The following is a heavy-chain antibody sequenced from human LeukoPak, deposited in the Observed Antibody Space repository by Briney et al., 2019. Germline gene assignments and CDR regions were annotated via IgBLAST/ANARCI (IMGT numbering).Heavy chain of an antibody. Sequence: PSETLSLTCAVYGGSFSGYYWSWIRQPPGKGLEWIGEINHNGSTNYNPSLKSRVTISVDTSKNQFSLKLSSVTATDTAVYYCASLIAVAGIGSFDYWGQGTLVTVSS. J-gene: IGHJ4*02. CDR3: ASLIAVAGIGSFDY. V-gene: IGHV4-34*01. CDR1: GGSFSGYY. CDR2: INHNGST. D-gene: IGHD6-19*01.